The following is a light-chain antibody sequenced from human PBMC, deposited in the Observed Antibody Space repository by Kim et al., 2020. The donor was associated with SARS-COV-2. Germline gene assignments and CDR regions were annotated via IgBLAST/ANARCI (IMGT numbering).Light chain of an antibody. CDR2: NTD. CDR1: SSNIGSNA. J-gene: IGLJ2*01. CDR3: AAWDDSLNGFVI. Sequence: RVTIACSGSSSNIGSNAVNWYQKVPGSAPKLLIFNTDRRPSGVPDRFSGSKSGTSASLAIRGLQSEDEADYYCAAWDDSLNGFVIFGGGTQLTVL. V-gene: IGLV1-44*01.